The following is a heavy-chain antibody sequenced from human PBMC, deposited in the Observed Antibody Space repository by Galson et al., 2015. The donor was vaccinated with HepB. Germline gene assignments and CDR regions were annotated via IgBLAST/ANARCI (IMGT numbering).Heavy chain of an antibody. D-gene: IGHD4-17*01. V-gene: IGHV3-11*06. CDR2: ISVSGTYT. CDR1: GFTFSDYY. J-gene: IGHJ4*02. CDR3: ARVADADYGDHSHFDS. Sequence: SLRLSCAASGFTFSDYYMSWIRQAPGKGLEWLSYISVSGTYTNYADSVKGRFTISRDNAKNSLYLQMNSLRAEDTAVYYCARVADADYGDHSHFDSWGLGTLVTVSS.